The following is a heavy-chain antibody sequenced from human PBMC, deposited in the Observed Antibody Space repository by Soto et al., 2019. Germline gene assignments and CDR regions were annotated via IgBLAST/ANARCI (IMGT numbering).Heavy chain of an antibody. D-gene: IGHD2-15*01. CDR2: IIPILGIA. Sequence: QVQLVQSGAEVKKPGSSVKVSCKASGGTFSSYTISWVRQAPGQGLEWMGRIIPILGIANYAQKFQGRVTLPXDKSTSTAYMELSSLRSEDTAVYYCASTYGGNNAYWGQGTLVTVSS. V-gene: IGHV1-69*02. J-gene: IGHJ4*02. CDR1: GGTFSSYT. CDR3: ASTYGGNNAY.